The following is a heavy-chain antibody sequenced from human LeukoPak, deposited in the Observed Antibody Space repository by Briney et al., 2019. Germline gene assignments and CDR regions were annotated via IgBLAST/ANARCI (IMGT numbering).Heavy chain of an antibody. V-gene: IGHV3-23*01. J-gene: IGHJ4*02. Sequence: PGGSLTLSCAASGVTFRSYAMSWVRQAPGKGLEWVAGINHSGDGTHYAGSVRGRFTIFRHDSELSVLLRLDSLRADDTAKYYCAKDKAPGSWHTPSDFWGQGTLVSVPS. D-gene: IGHD6-13*01. CDR1: GVTFRSYA. CDR3: AKDKAPGSWHTPSDF. CDR2: INHSGDGT.